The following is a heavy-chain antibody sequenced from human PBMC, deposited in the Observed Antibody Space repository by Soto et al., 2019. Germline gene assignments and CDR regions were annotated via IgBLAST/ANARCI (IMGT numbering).Heavy chain of an antibody. CDR3: ALHAVHSSGFTDY. CDR2: IYYSGST. Sequence: QLQLQESGPGLVTPSETLSLTCTVSGGSISSSSYYWGWFRQPPGKGLEWIGSIYYSGSTYSNPALKSRVTISVDTSKNQSSLKLSSVPAADTAVYYCALHAVHSSGFTDYWGQGTLVTVSS. V-gene: IGHV4-39*01. CDR1: GGSISSSSYY. J-gene: IGHJ4*02. D-gene: IGHD6-19*01.